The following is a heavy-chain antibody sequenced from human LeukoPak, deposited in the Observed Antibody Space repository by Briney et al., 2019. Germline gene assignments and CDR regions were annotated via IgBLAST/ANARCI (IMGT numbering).Heavy chain of an antibody. CDR1: GFTFSSYS. J-gene: IGHJ4*02. CDR3: VRDDDRPDNGLDY. V-gene: IGHV3-21*01. CDR2: ISSSSSYI. Sequence: PGGSLRLSCAASGFTFSSYSMNWVRQAPGKGLEWVSSISSSSSYIYYADSVKGRFTISRDNAKNSLYLQMNSLRAEDTAVYYCVRDDDRPDNGLDYWGQGTLVTVSS. D-gene: IGHD3-22*01.